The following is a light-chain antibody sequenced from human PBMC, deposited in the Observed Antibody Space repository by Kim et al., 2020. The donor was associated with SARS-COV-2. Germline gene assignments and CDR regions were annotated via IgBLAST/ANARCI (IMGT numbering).Light chain of an antibody. CDR3: QVWDSSTVV. J-gene: IGLJ2*01. Sequence: SYELTQPLSVSVALGQTARITCGGNSIGSINVHRYQQKPGQAPVLVIYRDSNRPSGIPERFSGSNSGNTATLTISRAQAGDEADYYCQVWDSSTVVFGGG. V-gene: IGLV3-9*01. CDR1: SIGSIN. CDR2: RDS.